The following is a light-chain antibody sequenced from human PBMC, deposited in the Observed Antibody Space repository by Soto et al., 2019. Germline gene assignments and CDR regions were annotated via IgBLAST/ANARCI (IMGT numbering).Light chain of an antibody. J-gene: IGLJ1*01. CDR3: SSYTTSSSYV. CDR1: SSDVGGYIY. V-gene: IGLV2-14*01. Sequence: QSVLTQPASVSGSPGQSITISCTGTSSDVGGYIYVSWYQQHPGKAPKLMIYDATSRPSGVSYRFSGSKSGNTASLTISGLQAEDEADYYCSSYTTSSSYVFGTGNKVTVL. CDR2: DAT.